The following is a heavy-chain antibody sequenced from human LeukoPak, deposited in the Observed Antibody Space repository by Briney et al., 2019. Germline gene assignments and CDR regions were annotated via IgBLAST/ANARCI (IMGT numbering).Heavy chain of an antibody. J-gene: IGHJ3*02. Sequence: PGGSLRLSCAASRFIFSSYSMNWVRQAPGKGLEGVSSISSSSNYIYYADSVKGRCTIFRDNDKNSLYLQMNSLRAEDTAVYYCAREGSDILTGYPYGFDIWGQGTMVTVSS. CDR3: AREGSDILTGYPYGFDI. CDR1: RFIFSSYS. D-gene: IGHD3-9*01. CDR2: ISSSSNYI. V-gene: IGHV3-21*01.